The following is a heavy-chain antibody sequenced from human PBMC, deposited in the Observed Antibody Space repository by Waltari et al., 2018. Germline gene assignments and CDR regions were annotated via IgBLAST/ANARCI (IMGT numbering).Heavy chain of an antibody. Sequence: QLQLQESGPGLVKPSETLSLTCTVSGCSISSSSYYWGWIRQPPGKGLEWIGSIYYSGSTYYNLSLKSRVTISVDTSKNQFSLKLSSVTAADTAVYYCARGGPNYDFWSSNWFDPWGQGTLVTVSS. CDR1: GCSISSSSYY. CDR2: IYYSGST. D-gene: IGHD3-3*01. CDR3: ARGGPNYDFWSSNWFDP. V-gene: IGHV4-39*07. J-gene: IGHJ5*02.